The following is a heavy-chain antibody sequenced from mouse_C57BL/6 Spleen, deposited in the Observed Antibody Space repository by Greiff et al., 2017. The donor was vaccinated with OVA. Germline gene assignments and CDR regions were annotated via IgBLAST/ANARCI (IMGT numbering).Heavy chain of an antibody. J-gene: IGHJ2*01. CDR3: ARVRDGYYDFDY. CDR2: INYDGSST. CDR1: GFTFSDYY. Sequence: EVKLQESEGGLVQPGSSMKLSCTASGFTFSDYYMAWVRQVPEKGLEWVANINYDGSSTYYLDSLKSRFIISRDNAKNILYLQMSSLKSEDTATYYCARVRDGYYDFDYWGQGTTLTVSS. V-gene: IGHV5-16*01. D-gene: IGHD2-3*01.